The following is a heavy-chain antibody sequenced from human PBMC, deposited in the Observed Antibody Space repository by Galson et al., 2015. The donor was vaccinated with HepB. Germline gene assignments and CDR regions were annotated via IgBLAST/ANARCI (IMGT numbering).Heavy chain of an antibody. CDR1: GGSISSYY. V-gene: IGHV4-59*08. J-gene: IGHJ6*02. CDR3: ARHWSWYYGVDV. CDR2: IYYSGST. D-gene: IGHD2-8*02. Sequence: ETLSLTCTVSGGSISSYYWSWIRQPPGKGLEWIGYIYYSGSTNYNPSLESRVTISVDTSKKQFSLKLSSVTAADTAVYYCARHWSWYYGVDVWGQGTTVTVSS.